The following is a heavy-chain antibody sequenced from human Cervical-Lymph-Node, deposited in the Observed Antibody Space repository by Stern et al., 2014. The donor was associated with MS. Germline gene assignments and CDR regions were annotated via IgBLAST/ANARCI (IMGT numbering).Heavy chain of an antibody. D-gene: IGHD2-21*02. CDR3: ARTREDTDSPYSFDY. J-gene: IGHJ4*02. CDR1: GGPISSGDYY. CDR2: IFYTGSA. V-gene: IGHV4-31*03. Sequence: QLQLQESGPGLVKPSQTLSLTCTVSGGPISSGDYYWCWIRQHPGQGLEWIGYIFYTGSAFYTPPLKSRVTIPEDTFKNPFFLQLSSVTAADAAVYYCARTREDTDSPYSFDYWGQGTLVTVSS.